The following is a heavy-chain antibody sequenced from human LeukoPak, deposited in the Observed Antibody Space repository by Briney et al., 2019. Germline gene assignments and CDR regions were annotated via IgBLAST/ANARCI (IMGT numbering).Heavy chain of an antibody. J-gene: IGHJ6*02. CDR1: GFTFTTYS. V-gene: IGHV3-48*01. D-gene: IGHD6-13*01. CDR3: AGGRGIAAAPGMDYYYYGMDV. CDR2: ISSSSSTI. Sequence: GGSLKLSCAASGFTFTTYSMNWVRQAPGKGLEWVSSISSSSSTIYYADSVKGRFTISRDNAKNSLYLQMNSLRAEDTAVYYCAGGRGIAAAPGMDYYYYGMDVWGQGTTVTGSS.